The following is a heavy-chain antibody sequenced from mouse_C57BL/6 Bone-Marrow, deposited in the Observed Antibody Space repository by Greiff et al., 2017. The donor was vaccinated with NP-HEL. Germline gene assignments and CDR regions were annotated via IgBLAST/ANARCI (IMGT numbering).Heavy chain of an antibody. V-gene: IGHV1-39*01. CDR2: INPNYGTT. CDR1: GYSFTDYN. J-gene: IGHJ2*01. Sequence: VQLQQSGPELVKPGASVKISCKASGYSFTDYNMNWVHQSTGKSLEWIGVINPNYGTTSYNQKFKGKDTLTVDQSSSTAYMQRNSLTSEDSAVYYGALSCYGSSPYYFDYWGQGTTLTVSS. D-gene: IGHD1-1*01. CDR3: ALSCYGSSPYYFDY.